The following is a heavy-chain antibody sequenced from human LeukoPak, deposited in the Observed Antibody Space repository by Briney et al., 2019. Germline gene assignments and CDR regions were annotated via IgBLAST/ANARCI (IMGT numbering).Heavy chain of an antibody. J-gene: IGHJ4*02. V-gene: IGHV3-9*01. CDR3: AKSGLSSGWYFDY. D-gene: IGHD6-19*01. CDR1: GFTFDDYA. Sequence: GRSLRLSCAASGFTFDDYAMHWVRQAPGKGLEWVSGISWKSGSIGYADSVKGRFTISRDNAKNSLYLQMNSLRAEDTALYYWAKSGLSSGWYFDYWGQGTLGTVSS. CDR2: ISWKSGSI.